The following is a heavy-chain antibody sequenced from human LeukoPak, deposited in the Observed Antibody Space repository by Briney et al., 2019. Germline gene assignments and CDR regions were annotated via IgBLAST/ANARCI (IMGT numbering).Heavy chain of an antibody. V-gene: IGHV4-34*01. J-gene: IGHJ6*03. CDR1: GGSFSGFF. CDR2: INHSGGT. CDR3: ARGRQDVTMIVVVMTAVSYYLDV. D-gene: IGHD3-22*01. Sequence: PSETLSLTCVVYGGSFSGFFWSWIRQPPGKGLEWIGEINHSGGTNYNPSLKSRVTISVDTSKNQFSLKLSSVTAADTAVYYCARGRQDVTMIVVVMTAVSYYLDVWGKGTTVTVS.